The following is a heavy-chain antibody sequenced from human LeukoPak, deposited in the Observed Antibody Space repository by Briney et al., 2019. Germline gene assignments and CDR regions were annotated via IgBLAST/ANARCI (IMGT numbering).Heavy chain of an antibody. CDR3: ARGVWAPFDS. J-gene: IGHJ4*02. V-gene: IGHV3-7*01. D-gene: IGHD7-27*01. CDR1: GFSLSNYW. CDR2: IKQDGSEK. Sequence: GGSLRLSCAASGFSLSNYWMNWVRKAPGKGLEWVANIKQDGSEKNYVDSVKGRFTISRDNTKNSLILQMNSLRDEDTAVYYCARGVWAPFDSWGQGTLVSVSS.